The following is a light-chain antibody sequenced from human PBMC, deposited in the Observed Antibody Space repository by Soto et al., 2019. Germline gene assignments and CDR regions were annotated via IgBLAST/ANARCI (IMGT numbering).Light chain of an antibody. CDR1: QSVSIY. J-gene: IGKJ5*01. CDR2: DAS. Sequence: EIVLTQSPATLSLSPGERATLSCRASQSVSIYLAWYQQKPGQSPRLLIYDASNRATGIPAKFSGSGSGTAVTLTISSLEPEDSAVYYCQQRSNSPPWITFGQGTRLEIK. V-gene: IGKV3-11*01. CDR3: QQRSNSPPWIT.